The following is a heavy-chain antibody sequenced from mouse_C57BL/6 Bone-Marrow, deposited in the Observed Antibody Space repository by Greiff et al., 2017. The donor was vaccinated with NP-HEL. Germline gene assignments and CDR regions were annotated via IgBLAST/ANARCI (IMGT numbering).Heavy chain of an antibody. CDR2: INPYNGGT. CDR3: GGIYYGYEGVYFDD. J-gene: IGHJ2*01. D-gene: IGHD2-2*01. V-gene: IGHV1-19*01. Sequence: EVKLQQSGPVLVKPGASVKMSCKASGYTFTDYYMNWVKQSHGKSLEWIGVINPYNGGTSYNQKFKGKATLTVDKSSSTAYMELNSLTSEDSAVYYCGGIYYGYEGVYFDDWGQGTTLTVSS. CDR1: GYTFTDYY.